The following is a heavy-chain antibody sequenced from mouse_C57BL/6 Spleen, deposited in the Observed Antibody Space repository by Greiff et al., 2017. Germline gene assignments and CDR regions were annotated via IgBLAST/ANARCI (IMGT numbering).Heavy chain of an antibody. CDR2: IDPSDSYT. V-gene: IGHV1-50*01. Sequence: QVQLQQPGAELVKPGASVKLSCKASGYTFTSYWMPWVKQRPGQGLEWIGEIDPSDSYTNYNQKFKGKATLTVDTSSSTAYMQLSILTSEDSAVYYCTRPLFTTVVGYAIDYWGQGTSGTVSS. CDR3: TRPLFTTVVGYAIDY. CDR1: GYTFTSYW. J-gene: IGHJ4*01. D-gene: IGHD1-1*01.